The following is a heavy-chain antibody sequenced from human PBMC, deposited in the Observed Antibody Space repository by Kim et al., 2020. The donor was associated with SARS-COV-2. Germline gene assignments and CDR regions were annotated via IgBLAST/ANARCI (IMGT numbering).Heavy chain of an antibody. CDR2: ISSSSSYI. J-gene: IGHJ6*02. D-gene: IGHD2-2*01. CDR1: GFTFSSYS. V-gene: IGHV3-21*01. Sequence: GGSLRLSCAASGFTFSSYSMNWVRQAPGKGLEWVSSISSSSSYIYYADSVKGRFTISRDNAKNSLYLQMNSLRAEDTAVYYCARDPSRIVVVQAAPGVWRKSYDSYYYVMDGWGQGTTVTVSS. CDR3: ARDPSRIVVVQAAPGVWRKSYDSYYYVMDG.